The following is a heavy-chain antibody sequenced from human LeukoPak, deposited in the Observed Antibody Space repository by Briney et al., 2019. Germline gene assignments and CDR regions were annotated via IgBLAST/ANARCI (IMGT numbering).Heavy chain of an antibody. J-gene: IGHJ6*02. V-gene: IGHV4-59*01. CDR3: AREGYDFWSGHLPLDV. CDR1: GGSISSYY. Sequence: SGTLSLTCTVSGGSISSYYWSWIRQPPGKGLEWIGYIYYSGSTNYNPSLKSRVTISVDTSKNQFPLKLSSVTAADTAVYYCAREGYDFWSGHLPLDVWGQGTTVTVSS. CDR2: IYYSGST. D-gene: IGHD3-3*01.